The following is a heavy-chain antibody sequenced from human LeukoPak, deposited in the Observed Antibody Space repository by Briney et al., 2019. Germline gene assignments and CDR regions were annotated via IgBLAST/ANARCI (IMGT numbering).Heavy chain of an antibody. CDR3: ARVGIFDY. D-gene: IGHD7-27*01. CDR1: GYTFTISY. J-gene: IGHJ4*02. CDR2: INTSGGST. Sequence: ASVKVSCKASGYTFTISYIHWVRHAPGQGLEWMGIINTSGGSTSYEQKFQDRRVTIRDKSTSNVYLQLSSLMTEYTAVYYCARVGIFDYWGQGTLVTVSS. V-gene: IGHV1-46*01.